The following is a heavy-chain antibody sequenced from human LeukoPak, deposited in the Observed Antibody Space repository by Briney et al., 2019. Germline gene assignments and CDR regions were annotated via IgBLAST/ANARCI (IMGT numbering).Heavy chain of an antibody. Sequence: QPSETLSLTCAVYGGSFSGYYWSWIRQPPGKGLEWIGEINHSGSTNYNPSLKSRVTISVDTSKNQFSLKLSSVTAADTAVYYCARGLFRIQLWPTGVYWFDPWGQGTLVTVSS. D-gene: IGHD5-18*01. J-gene: IGHJ5*02. CDR3: ARGLFRIQLWPTGVYWFDP. CDR1: GGSFSGYY. V-gene: IGHV4-34*01. CDR2: INHSGST.